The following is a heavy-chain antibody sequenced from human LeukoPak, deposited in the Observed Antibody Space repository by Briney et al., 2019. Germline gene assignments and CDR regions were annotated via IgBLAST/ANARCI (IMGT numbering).Heavy chain of an antibody. CDR1: GGSISSYY. Sequence: SGTLSLTCTVSGGSISSYYWSWIRQPAGKGLEWMGRIYTSGSTNYNPSLKSRVTISVDKSKNQFSLKLSSVTAADTAVYYCAASYCGGDCYPYYFDYWGQGTLVTVSS. CDR3: AASYCGGDCYPYYFDY. D-gene: IGHD2-21*02. J-gene: IGHJ4*02. V-gene: IGHV4-4*07. CDR2: IYTSGST.